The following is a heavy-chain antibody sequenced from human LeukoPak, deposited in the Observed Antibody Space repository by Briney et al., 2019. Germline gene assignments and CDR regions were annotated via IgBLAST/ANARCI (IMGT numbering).Heavy chain of an antibody. CDR1: GCSFTSYW. Sequence: GESLIISCKGSGCSFTSYWISLVRQLPGKGLEWMGRIDPGDSYTNYSPSFQGHVTISADRSISTAYLQWSSLKASDTAMYYCAIPGYRYGPVWGQGTLVTVSS. CDR3: AIPGYRYGPV. J-gene: IGHJ4*02. V-gene: IGHV5-10-1*01. D-gene: IGHD5-18*01. CDR2: IDPGDSYT.